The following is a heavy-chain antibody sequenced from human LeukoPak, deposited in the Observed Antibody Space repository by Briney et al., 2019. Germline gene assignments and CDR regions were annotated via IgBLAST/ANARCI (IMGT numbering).Heavy chain of an antibody. J-gene: IGHJ5*02. Sequence: GGSLRLSCAASGFTFSSYSMNWVRQAPGKGLEWVSPISSSSSYIYYADSVKGRFTISRDNAKNSLYLQMNSLRAEDTAVYYCARDTYDFWSGTTTNWFDPWGQGTLVTVSS. CDR3: ARDTYDFWSGTTTNWFDP. D-gene: IGHD3-3*01. V-gene: IGHV3-21*01. CDR1: GFTFSSYS. CDR2: ISSSSSYI.